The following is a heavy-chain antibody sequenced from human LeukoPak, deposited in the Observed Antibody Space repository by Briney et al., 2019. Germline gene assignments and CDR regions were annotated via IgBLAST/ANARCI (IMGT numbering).Heavy chain of an antibody. V-gene: IGHV1-18*01. CDR1: GYTFTSYG. CDR3: ARLLFSSQPSFFDY. Sequence: ASVKVSCKASGYTFTSYGISWVRRAPGQGLEWMGWISAYNGNTNYAQKLQGRVTMTTDTSTSTAYMELRSLRSDDTAVYYCARLLFSSQPSFFDYWGQGTLVTVSS. CDR2: ISAYNGNT. J-gene: IGHJ4*02. D-gene: IGHD6-13*01.